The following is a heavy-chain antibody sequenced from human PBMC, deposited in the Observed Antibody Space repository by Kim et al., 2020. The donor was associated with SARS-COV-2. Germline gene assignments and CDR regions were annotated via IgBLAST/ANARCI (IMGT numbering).Heavy chain of an antibody. J-gene: IGHJ4*02. CDR3: ASELDYGGTPFDY. Sequence: FADSVTRRFTITRNNSKNTLYLQMNRLRAEDTAVYYCASELDYGGTPFDYWGQGTLVTVSS. V-gene: IGHV3-53*01. D-gene: IGHD4-17*01.